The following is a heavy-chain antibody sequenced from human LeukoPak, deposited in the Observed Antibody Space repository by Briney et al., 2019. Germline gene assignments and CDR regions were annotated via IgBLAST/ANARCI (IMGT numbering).Heavy chain of an antibody. CDR3: ARRGPPNYFDY. J-gene: IGHJ4*02. CDR1: GGSNSSSTYY. CDR2: IYYSGNT. D-gene: IGHD3-10*01. Sequence: TSETLSLTCTVSGGSNSSSTYYWGWIRQPPGKGLEWIGSIYYSGNTYYNPSLKSRVTISVDTSKNQFSLKLSSVTAADTAVYYCARRGPPNYFDYWGQGSLVTVSS. V-gene: IGHV4-39*01.